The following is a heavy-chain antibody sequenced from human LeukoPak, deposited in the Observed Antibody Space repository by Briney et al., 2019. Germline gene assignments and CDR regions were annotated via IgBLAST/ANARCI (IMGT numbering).Heavy chain of an antibody. CDR1: GYSFTSYW. Sequence: GESLKISCKGSGYSFTSYWIGWVRQMPGKGLEWMGIIYPGDSDTRYSPSFQGQVTISADKSISTAYLQWSSLKASDTAMYYCARSDFAYSSSWYEENWFDPWGQGTLVTVSS. V-gene: IGHV5-51*01. D-gene: IGHD6-13*01. J-gene: IGHJ5*02. CDR2: IYPGDSDT. CDR3: ARSDFAYSSSWYEENWFDP.